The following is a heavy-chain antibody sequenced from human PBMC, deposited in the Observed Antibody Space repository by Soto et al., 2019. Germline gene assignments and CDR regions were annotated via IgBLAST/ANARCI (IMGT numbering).Heavy chain of an antibody. D-gene: IGHD1-7*01. V-gene: IGHV4-59*01. CDR3: ARAVSVLGVTGTPRPNKTGFDY. CDR1: GGSISSYY. CDR2: IYYSGST. J-gene: IGHJ4*02. Sequence: KPSETLSLTCTVSGGSISSYYWSWIRRPPGKGLEWIGYIYYSGSTNYNPSLKSRVTISVDTSKNQFSLKLSSVTAADTAVYYCARAVSVLGVTGTPRPNKTGFDYWGQGTLVTVSS.